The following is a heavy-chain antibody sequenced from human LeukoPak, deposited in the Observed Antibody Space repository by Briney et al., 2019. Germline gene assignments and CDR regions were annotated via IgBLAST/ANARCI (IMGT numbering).Heavy chain of an antibody. CDR3: ARHGAQIFGVVVDSYHGMDV. D-gene: IGHD3-3*01. Sequence: GGSLRLSCAASGFTFSDYYMSWIRQAPGKGLEWVSYISSSSSYTNYADSVKGRFTISRDNAKNSLYLQMNSLRAEDTAVYYCARHGAQIFGVVVDSYHGMDVWGQGTTVSVS. V-gene: IGHV3-11*06. CDR2: ISSSSSYT. J-gene: IGHJ6*02. CDR1: GFTFSDYY.